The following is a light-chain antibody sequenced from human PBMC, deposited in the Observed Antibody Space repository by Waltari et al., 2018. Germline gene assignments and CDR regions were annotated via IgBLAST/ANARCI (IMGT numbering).Light chain of an antibody. CDR1: QSLVHRECSTY. CDR3: MQSTQLPWT. V-gene: IGKV2-24*01. Sequence: DIVMTQTPLSSPVTLGQQASISCRSSQSLVHRECSTYFSWLHQRPGQPPRLLIYKISNRFSGVPDRFSGSGAGTDFTLRISRVEPEDVGIYYCMQSTQLPWTFGQGTKVEIK. CDR2: KIS. J-gene: IGKJ1*01.